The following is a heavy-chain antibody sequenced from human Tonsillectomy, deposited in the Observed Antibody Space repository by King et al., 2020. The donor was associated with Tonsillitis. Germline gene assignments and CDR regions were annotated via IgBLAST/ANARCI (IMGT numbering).Heavy chain of an antibody. V-gene: IGHV3-33*05. Sequence: VQLVESGGGVVQPGKSLRLSCGASGSIFSDYGFHWVRQAPGKGLEWVAVISFDGRNKFYADSVKGRFTLSRDSSKNKLYLQLNSLRANDTALYYCARDAGRHSSPWDRDALDLWGQGTMVTVSS. D-gene: IGHD4-11*01. J-gene: IGHJ3*01. CDR3: ARDAGRHSSPWDRDALDL. CDR1: GSIFSDYG. CDR2: ISFDGRNK.